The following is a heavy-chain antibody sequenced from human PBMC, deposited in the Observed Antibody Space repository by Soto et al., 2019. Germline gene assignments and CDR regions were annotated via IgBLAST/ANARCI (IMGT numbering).Heavy chain of an antibody. CDR1: GGYISSGGYS. CDR2: SYYSGSN. J-gene: IGHJ4*02. CDR3: AGWVGPTSFDY. Sequence: QGQLQESGPGLVKPSQTLSLTCTVSGGYISSGGYSWSWIRKHPGKGLEGIGNSYYSGSNYYNPSLTSRVTISVDTAKKQFSLKLSSVTAADTAVYYCAGWVGPTSFDYWARGPLVPVSS. V-gene: IGHV4-31*03. D-gene: IGHD1-26*01.